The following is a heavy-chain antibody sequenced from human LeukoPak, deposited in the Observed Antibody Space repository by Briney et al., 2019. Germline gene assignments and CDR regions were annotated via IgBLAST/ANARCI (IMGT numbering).Heavy chain of an antibody. V-gene: IGHV1-3*01. CDR1: GYTFTSYT. D-gene: IGHD3-3*01. Sequence: GASVKVSCKASGYTFTSYTMHWVRQAPGQRLEWMGWINAGNGNTKYSQKFQGRVTITRGTSASTAYMELSSLRSEDTAVYYCARSITIFGVVIIPHDTFDIWGQGTMVTVSS. J-gene: IGHJ3*02. CDR2: INAGNGNT. CDR3: ARSITIFGVVIIPHDTFDI.